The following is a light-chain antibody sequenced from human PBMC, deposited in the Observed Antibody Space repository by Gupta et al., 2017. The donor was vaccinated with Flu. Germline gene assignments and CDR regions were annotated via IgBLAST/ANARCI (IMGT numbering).Light chain of an antibody. CDR2: GAS. CDR1: QYISNSY. CDR3: QQYDQSPHT. V-gene: IGKV3-20*01. J-gene: IGKJ2*01. Sequence: ERATLSCRASQYISNSYLAWYQHKPGQAPRLLIHGASRRATGIPDRFSGSESGTDFTLTISSLEPEDFAVYYCQQYDQSPHTFGQGTKVEIK.